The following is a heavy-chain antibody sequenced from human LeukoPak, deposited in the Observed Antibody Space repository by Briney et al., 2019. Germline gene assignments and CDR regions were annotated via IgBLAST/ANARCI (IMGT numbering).Heavy chain of an antibody. CDR2: IYWDDDK. CDR1: GFSLSTSGVG. J-gene: IGHJ4*02. CDR3: ALSRNPFGGVIADFDY. Sequence: SGPTLVNPTQTLTLTCTFSGFSLSTSGVGVGWIRQPPGKALEWLALIYWDDDKRYSPSLKSRLTITKDTSKNQVVLTMTNMDPVDTATYYCALSRNPFGGVIADFDYWGQGTLVTVSS. V-gene: IGHV2-5*02. D-gene: IGHD3-16*02.